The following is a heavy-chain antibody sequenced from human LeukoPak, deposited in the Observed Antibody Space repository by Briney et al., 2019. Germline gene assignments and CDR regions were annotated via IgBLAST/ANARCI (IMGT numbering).Heavy chain of an antibody. CDR1: GYTFSNFG. D-gene: IGHD2-15*01. V-gene: IGHV1-18*01. Sequence: ASVKVSCKASGYTFSNFGISCVRQAPGQGLEWMGWSSGYNDDTHYAQKFQGRVTMTTDTSTNTAYMDLRSLRSDDTAIYYCAKDFYNSGGRWYDCFDIWGQGTMVTVSS. J-gene: IGHJ3*02. CDR3: AKDFYNSGGRWYDCFDI. CDR2: SSGYNDDT.